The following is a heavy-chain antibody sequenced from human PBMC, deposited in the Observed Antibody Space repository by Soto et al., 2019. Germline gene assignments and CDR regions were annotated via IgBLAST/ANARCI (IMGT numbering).Heavy chain of an antibody. Sequence: PGGSLRLSCGASGFTFSSYGMHWVRQAPGKGLEWVAVIPYDGSNKYYADSVKGRFTISRDNSKNTLYLQMNSLRAEDTAVYYCEKDELGLEPRCYFDYWGQGSLVTVSS. J-gene: IGHJ4*02. V-gene: IGHV3-30*18. CDR1: GFTFSSYG. CDR3: EKDELGLEPRCYFDY. D-gene: IGHD3-10*01. CDR2: IPYDGSNK.